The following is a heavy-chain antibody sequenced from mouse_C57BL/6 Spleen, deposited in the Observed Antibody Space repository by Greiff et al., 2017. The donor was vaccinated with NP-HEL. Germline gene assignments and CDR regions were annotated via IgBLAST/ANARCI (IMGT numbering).Heavy chain of an antibody. CDR2: IRSKSNNYAT. D-gene: IGHD2-2*01. CDR1: GFSFNTYA. CDR3: VRQYGYDVSLAY. V-gene: IGHV10-1*01. Sequence: EVMLVESGGGLVQPKGSLKLSCAASGFSFNTYAMNWVRQAPGKGLEWVARIRSKSNNYATYYADSVKDRFTISRDDSESMLYLQMNNLKTEDTAMYYGVRQYGYDVSLAYWGQGTLVTVSA. J-gene: IGHJ3*01.